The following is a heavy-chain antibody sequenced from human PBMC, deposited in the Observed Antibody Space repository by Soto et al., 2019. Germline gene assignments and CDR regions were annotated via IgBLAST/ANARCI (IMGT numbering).Heavy chain of an antibody. Sequence: EVQLVESGGGLVKPGGSLRLSCAASGFTFSNAWMSWVRQAPGKGLEWVGRIKSKTDGGTTDYAAPVKGRFTISRDDSKNTLYLQMNSLKTEDTAVYYCTTDPIYCSGGSCALANDAFDIWGQGTMVTVSS. D-gene: IGHD2-15*01. J-gene: IGHJ3*02. CDR3: TTDPIYCSGGSCALANDAFDI. CDR2: IKSKTDGGTT. CDR1: GFTFSNAW. V-gene: IGHV3-15*01.